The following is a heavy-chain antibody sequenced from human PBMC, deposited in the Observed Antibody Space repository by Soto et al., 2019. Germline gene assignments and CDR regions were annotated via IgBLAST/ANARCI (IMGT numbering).Heavy chain of an antibody. CDR3: ARLVDSSGYSDY. CDR2: IYYSGST. J-gene: IGHJ4*02. CDR1: GGSISSSSYY. D-gene: IGHD3-22*01. Sequence: SETLSLTCTVSGGSISSSSYYWGWIRQPPGKGLEWIGSIYYSGSTYYNPSLKSRVTISVDTSKNQFSLKLSSVTAADAAVYYCARLVDSSGYSDYWGQGTLVTVSS. V-gene: IGHV4-39*01.